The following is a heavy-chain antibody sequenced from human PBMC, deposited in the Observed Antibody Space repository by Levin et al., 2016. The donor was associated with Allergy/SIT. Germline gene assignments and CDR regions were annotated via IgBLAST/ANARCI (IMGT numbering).Heavy chain of an antibody. V-gene: IGHV4-61*01. CDR1: GGSVSSGSYY. CDR3: VRDRDWAFDY. D-gene: IGHD3/OR15-3a*01. CDR2: IYYSGST. Sequence: SETLSLTCTVSGGSVSSGSYYWSWIRQPPGKGLEWIGYIYYSGSTNYNPSLKSRVTISVDTSKNQFSLKLSSVTAADTAVYYCVRDRDWAFDYWGQGTVVTVFS. J-gene: IGHJ4*02.